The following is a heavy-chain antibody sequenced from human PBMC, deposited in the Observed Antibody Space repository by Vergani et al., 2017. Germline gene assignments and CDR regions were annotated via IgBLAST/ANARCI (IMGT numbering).Heavy chain of an antibody. CDR1: GFTFSACP. D-gene: IGHD2-2*01. CDR2: ISARYPST. Sequence: EVQLLQSGGGVIQPGGSVRLSCAASGFTFSACPMTWVRQAPGKGLEWVSAISARYPSTYYADSVKGRFTISRDNSKNMLYLQMNSLRAEDTAVYYCARDSGHLGYCSSTSCYLYGMDVWGQGTTVTVSS. J-gene: IGHJ6*02. V-gene: IGHV3-23*01. CDR3: ARDSGHLGYCSSTSCYLYGMDV.